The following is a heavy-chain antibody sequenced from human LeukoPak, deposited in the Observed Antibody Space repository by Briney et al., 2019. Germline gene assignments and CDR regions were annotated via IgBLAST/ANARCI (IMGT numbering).Heavy chain of an antibody. Sequence: GGSLRLSCAASGFTFSSYSMNWVRQAPGKGLEWVSSISSSSSYIYYADSVKGRFTISRDNSKNTLYLQMNSLRAEDTAVYYCAKVPVGSSDYPDYWGQGTLVTVSS. J-gene: IGHJ4*02. CDR3: AKVPVGSSDYPDY. CDR1: GFTFSSYS. D-gene: IGHD6-13*01. V-gene: IGHV3-21*04. CDR2: ISSSSSYI.